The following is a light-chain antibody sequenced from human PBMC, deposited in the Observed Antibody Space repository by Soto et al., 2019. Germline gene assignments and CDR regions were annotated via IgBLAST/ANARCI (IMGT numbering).Light chain of an antibody. CDR1: QDISNF. CDR3: LQHNSYPLT. CDR2: TAS. J-gene: IGKJ5*01. Sequence: DIQMTQSPSAMSASVGDRVTITFRASQDISNFLAWFQQKPGTVPKRLIYTASALQSGVPSRFSGSGSGTEFTLTISSLQPEDFATYYCLQHNSYPLTFGQGTRLEIK. V-gene: IGKV1-17*03.